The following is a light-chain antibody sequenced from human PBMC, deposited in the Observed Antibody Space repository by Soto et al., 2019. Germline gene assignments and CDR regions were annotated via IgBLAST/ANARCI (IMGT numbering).Light chain of an antibody. V-gene: IGKV3-20*01. CDR1: QSISSSY. J-gene: IGKJ2*01. CDR2: AAS. Sequence: EIVLTQSPGTLSLSPGERATLSCRASQSISSSYLAWYQQKPGQAPRLLIYAASSRATGIPDRFSGSGSGKEFTLTISRLEPDDFAVYYCQQYGSSSYTFGQGTQLEI. CDR3: QQYGSSSYT.